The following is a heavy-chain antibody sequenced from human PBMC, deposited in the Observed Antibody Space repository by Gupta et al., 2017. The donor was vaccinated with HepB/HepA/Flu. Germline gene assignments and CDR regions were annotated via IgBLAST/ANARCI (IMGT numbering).Heavy chain of an antibody. CDR3: ARVRDVGVDY. D-gene: IGHD3-16*01. V-gene: IGHV1-46*01. CDR1: GYTFTSYY. Sequence: QVQLVQPGAEVKKPGASVKVSCKASGYTFTSYYMHWVRQDPGQGLEWMGIINPSGVSTSYAQEFQGRVTMTRDTSTRTVYMELGSLGSEGAAVYYCARVRDVGVDYWGQGTLVTVSS. J-gene: IGHJ4*02. CDR2: INPSGVST.